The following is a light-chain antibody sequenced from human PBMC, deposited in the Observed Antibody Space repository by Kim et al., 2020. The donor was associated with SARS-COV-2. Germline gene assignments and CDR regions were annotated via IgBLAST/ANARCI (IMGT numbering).Light chain of an antibody. CDR3: QAWDSSTVV. V-gene: IGLV3-1*01. Sequence: SGSAGQTARLTVSGESLGDKYTYWYQRRPGQSPVMVIYQDIKRPSGIPEGFSGSNSGNTATLTISGTQAMDEADYYCQAWDSSTVVFGGGTQLTVL. CDR1: SLGDKY. J-gene: IGLJ2*01. CDR2: QDI.